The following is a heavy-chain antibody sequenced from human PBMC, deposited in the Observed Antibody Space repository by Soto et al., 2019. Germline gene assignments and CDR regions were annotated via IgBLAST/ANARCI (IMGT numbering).Heavy chain of an antibody. V-gene: IGHV3-11*01. Sequence: GGSLRLSWTASGFTFSDHYISWIRQAPGKGLEWLSYISSSGDTTDYADSVRGRFTVSRDNAKNSLYLQMNSLRAEDTAVYYCARYCSSASCYAGSAEYFQNWGQGTQVTVSS. CDR2: ISSSGDTT. CDR3: ARYCSSASCYAGSAEYFQN. CDR1: GFTFSDHY. D-gene: IGHD2-2*01. J-gene: IGHJ1*01.